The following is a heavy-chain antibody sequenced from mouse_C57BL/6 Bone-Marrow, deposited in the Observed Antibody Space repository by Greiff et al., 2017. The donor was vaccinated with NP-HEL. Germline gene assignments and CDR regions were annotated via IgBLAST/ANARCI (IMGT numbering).Heavy chain of an antibody. CDR2: ISSGGDYI. D-gene: IGHD2-2*01. V-gene: IGHV5-9-1*02. Sequence: EVHLVESGEGLVKPGGSLKLSCAASGFTFSSYAMSWVRQTPEKRLEWVAYISSGGDYIYYADTVKGRFTISRDNARNTLYLQMSSLKSEDTAMYYCTRSPLVTNYFDYWGQGTTLTVSS. CDR1: GFTFSSYA. CDR3: TRSPLVTNYFDY. J-gene: IGHJ2*01.